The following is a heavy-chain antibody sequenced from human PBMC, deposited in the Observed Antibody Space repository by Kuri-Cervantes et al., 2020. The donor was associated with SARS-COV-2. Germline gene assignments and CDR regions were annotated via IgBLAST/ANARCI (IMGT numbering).Heavy chain of an antibody. CDR3: ARDPHYYDTNGQDYPWYFDL. V-gene: IGHV4-31*03. CDR2: IYYSGNT. J-gene: IGHJ2*01. CDR1: AGYVSSGGYY. Sequence: SETLSLTCTVSAGYVSSGGYYWSWIRQRPGKGLEWIGYIYYSGNTYYNPSLKSRVSISIDTSKNQFSLQLSSVTAADTAVYYCARDPHYYDTNGQDYPWYFDLWGRGTLVTVSP. D-gene: IGHD3-22*01.